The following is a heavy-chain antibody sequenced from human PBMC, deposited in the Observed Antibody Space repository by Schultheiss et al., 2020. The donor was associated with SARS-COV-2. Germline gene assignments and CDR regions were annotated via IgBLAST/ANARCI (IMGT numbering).Heavy chain of an antibody. Sequence: GGSLRLSCAASGFTFSSYAMHWVRQAPGKGLEWVSYISSSSSTIYYADSVKGRFTISRDNAKNSLYLQMNSLRAEDTAVYYCARSGGDYVWGTEFDPWGQGTLVTVSS. CDR1: GFTFSSYA. CDR3: ARSGGDYVWGTEFDP. CDR2: ISSSSSTI. V-gene: IGHV3-48*01. D-gene: IGHD3-16*01. J-gene: IGHJ5*02.